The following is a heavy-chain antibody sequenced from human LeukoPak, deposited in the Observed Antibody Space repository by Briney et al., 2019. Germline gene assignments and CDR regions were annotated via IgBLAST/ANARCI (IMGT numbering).Heavy chain of an antibody. CDR3: ARDKGYGDYAVAPDY. CDR2: IYYSGST. Sequence: SETLSLTCTVSGGSISSGDYYWSWIRHPPVKALEWIGYIYYSGSTYYNPSLKSRVTISVDTSKNQFSLKLSSVTAADTAVYYCARDKGYGDYAVAPDYWGQGTLVTVSS. J-gene: IGHJ4*02. V-gene: IGHV4-30-4*08. D-gene: IGHD4-17*01. CDR1: GGSISSGDYY.